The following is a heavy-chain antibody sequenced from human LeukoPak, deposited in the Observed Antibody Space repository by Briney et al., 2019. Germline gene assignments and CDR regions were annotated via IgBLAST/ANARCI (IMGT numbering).Heavy chain of an antibody. V-gene: IGHV3-53*04. CDR3: ARVVGSGSYYNDYYYYGMDV. J-gene: IGHJ6*02. CDR2: IYSGGST. D-gene: IGHD3-10*01. CDR1: GFTVSSNY. Sequence: GGSLRLSCAASGFTVSSNYMSWVRQAPGKGLEWVSVIYSGGSTYYSDSVKGRFTISRHNSKNTLNLQMNSLRAEDTAVYYCARVVGSGSYYNDYYYYGMDVWGQGTTVTVSS.